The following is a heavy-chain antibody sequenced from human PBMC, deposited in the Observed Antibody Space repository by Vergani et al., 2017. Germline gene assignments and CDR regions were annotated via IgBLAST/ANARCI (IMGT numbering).Heavy chain of an antibody. D-gene: IGHD3-3*01. J-gene: IGHJ3*02. V-gene: IGHV3-30*02. CDR2: IRYDGSNK. Sequence: QVQLVESGGGVVQPGGSLRLSCAASGFTFSSYGMHWVRPAPGKGLEWVAFIRYDGSNKYYADSVKGRFTISRDNSKNTLYLQMNSLRAEDTAVYYCAKESPMTYYDFWSGYLNDAFDIWGQGTMVTVSS. CDR3: AKESPMTYYDFWSGYLNDAFDI. CDR1: GFTFSSYG.